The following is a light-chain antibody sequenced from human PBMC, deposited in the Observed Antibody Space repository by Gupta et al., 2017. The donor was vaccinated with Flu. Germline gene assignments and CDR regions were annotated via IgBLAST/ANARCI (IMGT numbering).Light chain of an antibody. Sequence: SVTISCTGTSSDVGNYDYVSWYQQHPGKAHNLMIYGVTKRPAGVPDRFSGSKSDNTASLAISGRQEEEEANYYGCSDAGTGTFVFGGGTKLTVL. J-gene: IGLJ2*01. CDR3: CSDAGTGTFV. CDR2: GVT. CDR1: SSDVGNYDY. V-gene: IGLV2-11*03.